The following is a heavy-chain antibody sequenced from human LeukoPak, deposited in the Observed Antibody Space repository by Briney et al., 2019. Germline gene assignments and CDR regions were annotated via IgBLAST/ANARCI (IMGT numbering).Heavy chain of an antibody. CDR3: ARVIHGTGRYYYYYYMDV. CDR2: INPNSGGT. D-gene: IGHD1-14*01. Sequence: ASVKVSCTASGYTFTGYYMHWVRQAPGQGLEWMGWINPNSGGTNYAQTFQGRVTLTRDTSISTASMELSRLRSDDTAVYYIARVIHGTGRYYYYYYMDVWGKGTTVTVSS. CDR1: GYTFTGYY. V-gene: IGHV1-2*02. J-gene: IGHJ6*03.